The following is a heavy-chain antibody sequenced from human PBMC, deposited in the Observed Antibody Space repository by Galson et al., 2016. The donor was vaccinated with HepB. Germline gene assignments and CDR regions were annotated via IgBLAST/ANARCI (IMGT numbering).Heavy chain of an antibody. CDR1: GFTFRNYG. CDR3: VQGSTAPAV. V-gene: IGHV3-23*01. CDR2: IRRSGDST. J-gene: IGHJ3*01. Sequence: LRLSCAASGFTFRNYGMTWVRQAPGKGLEVVSSIRRSGDSTDYADSVKGRFTISRDNSKNTLSLQMNSLTADDTAIYYCVQGSTAPAVWGQGTMVTVSS. D-gene: IGHD2-2*01.